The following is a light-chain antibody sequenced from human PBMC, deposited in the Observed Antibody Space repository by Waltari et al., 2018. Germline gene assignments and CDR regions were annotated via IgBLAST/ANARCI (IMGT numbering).Light chain of an antibody. CDR2: AAS. CDR3: QQSYSTPV. J-gene: IGKJ4*01. CDR1: QSIISS. Sequence: DIQMTQSPSSLSASVGDRVTITCQASQSIISSLNWYQQKPGKAPKLLIYAASNLQTGVPSRFSGSGSGTDFTLTITSLQPEDFATYYCQQSYSTPVFGGGTKVEIK. V-gene: IGKV1-39*01.